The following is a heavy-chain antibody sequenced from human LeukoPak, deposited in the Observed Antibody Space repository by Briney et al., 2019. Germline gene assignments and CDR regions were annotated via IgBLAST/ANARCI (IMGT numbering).Heavy chain of an antibody. D-gene: IGHD3-9*01. V-gene: IGHV1-69*04. CDR1: GGTFSSYA. J-gene: IGHJ3*02. Sequence: SVKVSCKASGGTFSSYAISWVRQAPGQGLEWMGRIIPILGIANYAQKFQGRVTITADKSTSTAYMELSSLRSEDTAVYYCASLLYFDWSTEAFDIWGQGTMVTVSS. CDR3: ASLLYFDWSTEAFDI. CDR2: IIPILGIA.